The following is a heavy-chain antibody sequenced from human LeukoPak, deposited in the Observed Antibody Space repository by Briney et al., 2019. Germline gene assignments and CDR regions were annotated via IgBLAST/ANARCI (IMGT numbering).Heavy chain of an antibody. D-gene: IGHD2-8*02. CDR1: GFTFSSHA. Sequence: GGSLRLSCAASGFTFSSHAMSWVRQAPGKGLEWVSGVSGGGFDTYYTDSVKGRFTISRDNSKNMVYLQMNSLRAEDTAVYYCTRRAGGNLYDLDNWGQGTLVTVSS. CDR3: TRRAGGNLYDLDN. J-gene: IGHJ4*02. CDR2: VSGGGFDT. V-gene: IGHV3-23*01.